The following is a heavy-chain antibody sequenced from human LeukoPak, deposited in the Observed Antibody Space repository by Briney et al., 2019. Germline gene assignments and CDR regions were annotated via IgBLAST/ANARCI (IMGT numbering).Heavy chain of an antibody. V-gene: IGHV3-7*01. CDR3: ARDGHCSSSSCSSSTVDY. CDR2: IKEDGSEI. J-gene: IGHJ4*02. CDR1: AFTFSNYW. Sequence: GGSLRLSCAASAFTFSNYWMSWVRQAPGKGLEWVANIKEDGSEINYVDSVKGRFTISRDNAKNSLYLQMNSLRGEDTAVYYCARDGHCSSSSCSSSTVDYWGQGTPVTVSS. D-gene: IGHD2-15*01.